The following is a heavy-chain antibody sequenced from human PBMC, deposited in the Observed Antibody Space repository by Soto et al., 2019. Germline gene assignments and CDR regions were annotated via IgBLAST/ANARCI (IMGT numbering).Heavy chain of an antibody. Sequence: GGSLRLSCAASGFTFSSYATSWVRQAPGKGLEWVSAISGSGGSTYYADSVKGRFTISRDNSKNTLYLQMNSLRAEDTAVYYCAKDYGDYVGYFDYWGQGTLVTVSS. CDR3: AKDYGDYVGYFDY. J-gene: IGHJ4*02. D-gene: IGHD4-17*01. CDR2: ISGSGGST. V-gene: IGHV3-23*01. CDR1: GFTFSSYA.